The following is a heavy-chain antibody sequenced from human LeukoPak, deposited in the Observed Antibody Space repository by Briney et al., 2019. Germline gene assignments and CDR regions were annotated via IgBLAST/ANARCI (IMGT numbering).Heavy chain of an antibody. D-gene: IGHD2-2*01. CDR1: RYSISSGLY. V-gene: IGHV4-38-2*01. Sequence: PSETLSLTCHVSRYSISSGLYWGWIRQSPGKGLEWIGRIYTSGSTNYNPSLKSRVTISVDTSKNQFSLKLSSVTAADTAVYYCARSIVVVPAGYYYYYMDVWGKGTTVTVSS. J-gene: IGHJ6*03. CDR3: ARSIVVVPAGYYYYYMDV. CDR2: IYTSGST.